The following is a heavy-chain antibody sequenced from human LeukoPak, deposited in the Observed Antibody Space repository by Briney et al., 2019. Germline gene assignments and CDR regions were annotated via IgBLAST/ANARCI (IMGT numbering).Heavy chain of an antibody. J-gene: IGHJ4*02. D-gene: IGHD5-12*01. CDR2: VSNSGATT. CDR3: ARAHTKYADVVATNY. V-gene: IGHV3-23*01. CDR1: GFTFSSYA. Sequence: GGSLRLSCAASGFTFSSYAMSWVRQPPGKGLEWVSAVSNSGATTYYADSVKGRFTISRDNSKNTLFLQMNSLRDEDTAVYYCARAHTKYADVVATNYWGQGTLVTVSS.